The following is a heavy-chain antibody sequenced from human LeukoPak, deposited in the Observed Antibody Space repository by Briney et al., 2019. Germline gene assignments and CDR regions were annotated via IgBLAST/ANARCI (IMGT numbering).Heavy chain of an antibody. Sequence: PGGSLRLSCAASGCTFSSYWMSWVRQAPGKGLEWVANIKQDGSEKYYVDSVKGRFTISRDNAKNSLYLQMNSLRAEDMAVYYCARDHHYYGSGSYYDYWGQGTLVTVSS. V-gene: IGHV3-7*01. D-gene: IGHD3-10*01. J-gene: IGHJ4*02. CDR2: IKQDGSEK. CDR3: ARDHHYYGSGSYYDY. CDR1: GCTFSSYW.